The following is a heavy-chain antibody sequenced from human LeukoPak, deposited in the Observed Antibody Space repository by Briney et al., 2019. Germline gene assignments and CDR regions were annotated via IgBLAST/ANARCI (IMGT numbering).Heavy chain of an antibody. Sequence: GGSLRLSCAASGFTFSSYAMTWVRQAPGKGLEWVSAISGSVGYTYYADSVKGRFTISKDNSRNTLYLQMNSLRAEDTAVYYCARSMVRPYWGQGTLVTVSS. CDR2: ISGSVGYT. CDR1: GFTFSSYA. J-gene: IGHJ4*02. V-gene: IGHV3-23*01. D-gene: IGHD3-10*01. CDR3: ARSMVRPY.